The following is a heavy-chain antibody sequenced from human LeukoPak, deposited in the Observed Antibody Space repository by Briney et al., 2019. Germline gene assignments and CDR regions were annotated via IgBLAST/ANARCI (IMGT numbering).Heavy chain of an antibody. D-gene: IGHD3-10*01. V-gene: IGHV4-38-2*01. J-gene: IGHJ4*02. Sequence: PGGSLRLSCAASGFTFSDYYMSWIRQPPGKGLEWIGSIYYSGSTYYNPSLRSRVTISVDTSKNQFSLKLSSVTAADTAVYYCATRYYYGSDYWGQGTLVTVSS. CDR1: GFTFSDYY. CDR3: ATRYYYGSDY. CDR2: IYYSGST.